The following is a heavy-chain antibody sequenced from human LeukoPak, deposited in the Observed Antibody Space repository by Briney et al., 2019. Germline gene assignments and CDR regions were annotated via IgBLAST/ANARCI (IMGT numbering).Heavy chain of an antibody. J-gene: IGHJ4*02. D-gene: IGHD2-21*01. CDR1: GGSFSGYY. Sequence: LETLSLTCAVYGGSFSGYYWSWIRQPPGRGLEWIGEINHSGSTNYNPSLKSRVTVSVDTSKNQFSLKLSSVTAADTAVYYCARLQGDSTAVFDYWGQGTLVTVSS. V-gene: IGHV4-34*01. CDR2: INHSGST. CDR3: ARLQGDSTAVFDY.